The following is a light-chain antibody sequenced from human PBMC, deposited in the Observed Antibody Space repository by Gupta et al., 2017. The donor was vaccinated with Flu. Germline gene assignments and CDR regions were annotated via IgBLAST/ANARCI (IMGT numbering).Light chain of an antibody. J-gene: IGKJ2*03. Sequence: DIQMTQSPSSVSASVGDRVTITCRASQGIRTWLAWYQQKPGKAPKLLLYSASTLQSGVPSRFSGSGSGTDFTLTISSLQPEDFATYYCQQTNSFPYSVGQGTKLEIK. CDR3: QQTNSFPYS. CDR1: QGIRTW. CDR2: SAS. V-gene: IGKV1-12*01.